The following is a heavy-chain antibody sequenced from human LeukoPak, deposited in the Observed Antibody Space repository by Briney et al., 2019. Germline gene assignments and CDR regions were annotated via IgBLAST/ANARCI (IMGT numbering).Heavy chain of an antibody. V-gene: IGHV3-74*01. CDR1: GFTFSIYW. CDR2: INSDGSSS. CDR3: AKDVSRTRLPGPY. Sequence: GGSLRLSCAASGFTFSIYWMNWVRQAPGKGLVWVSHINSDGSSSNYADSVKGRFTISRDNSKNTLYLQMNSLRAEDTAVYYCAKDVSRTRLPGPYWGQGTLVTVSS. D-gene: IGHD4-11*01. J-gene: IGHJ4*02.